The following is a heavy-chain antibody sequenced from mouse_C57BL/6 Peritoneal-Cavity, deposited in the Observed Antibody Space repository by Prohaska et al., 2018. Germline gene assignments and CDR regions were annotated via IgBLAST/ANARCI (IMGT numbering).Heavy chain of an antibody. CDR3: ARWLRGYAMDY. CDR2: IYPGDGDT. Sequence: QVQLQQSGAELVKPGASVKISCKASGYAFSSYWMNWVKQRPGKGLEWIGQIYPGDGDTNYNGKVKGKATLTADKSSSTAYMQLSSLTSEDSAVYFCARWLRGYAMDYWGQGTSVTVSS. J-gene: IGHJ4*01. CDR1: GYAFSSYW. V-gene: IGHV1-80*01.